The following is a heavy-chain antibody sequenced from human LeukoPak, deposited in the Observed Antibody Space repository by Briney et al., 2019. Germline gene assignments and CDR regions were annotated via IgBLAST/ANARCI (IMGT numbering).Heavy chain of an antibody. J-gene: IGHJ3*02. Sequence: GGSLRLSCAASGLTVSSSYMSWVRQAPGKGLEWVSIIYNDGSTYYADSMKGRFTISRDNSKNTLYLQVNSLRAEDTAMYYCARNILFAFGIWGQGTMVTVSS. CDR3: ARNILFAFGI. V-gene: IGHV3-53*01. CDR1: GLTVSSSY. CDR2: IYNDGST.